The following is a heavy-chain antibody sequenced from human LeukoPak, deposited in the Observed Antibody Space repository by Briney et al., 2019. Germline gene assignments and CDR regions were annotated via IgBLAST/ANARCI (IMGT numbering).Heavy chain of an antibody. D-gene: IGHD3-10*01. V-gene: IGHV1-2*02. CDR1: GYTFTGYY. CDR3: ARGGSGSYWDFDY. CDR2: INPNSGGT. Sequence: ASVKVSCKTSGYTFTGYYMHWVRQAPGQGLEWMGWINPNSGGTNYAQKFQGRVTMTRDTSISTAYMELSRLRSDDTAVYYCARGGSGSYWDFDYWGQGTLVTVSS. J-gene: IGHJ4*02.